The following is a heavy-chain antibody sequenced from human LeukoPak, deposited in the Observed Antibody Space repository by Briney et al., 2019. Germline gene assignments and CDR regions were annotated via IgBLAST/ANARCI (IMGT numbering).Heavy chain of an antibody. CDR1: GFTFSSYN. J-gene: IGHJ4*02. Sequence: GGSLRLSCAASGFTFSSYNMNWVRQAPGKGLEWVSSITSSGSYIYYADSVKGRFTISRDNAKNSLYLQMNSLRAEDTAVYYCARERIFGDYLDFWGQGTLVTVSS. CDR2: ITSSGSYI. CDR3: ARERIFGDYLDF. D-gene: IGHD3-10*02. V-gene: IGHV3-21*01.